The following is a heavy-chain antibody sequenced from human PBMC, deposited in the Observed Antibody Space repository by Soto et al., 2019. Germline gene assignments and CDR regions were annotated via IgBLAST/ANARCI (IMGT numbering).Heavy chain of an antibody. CDR1: GGTFSSYA. D-gene: IGHD2-2*01. V-gene: IGHV1-69*13. J-gene: IGHJ6*02. CDR2: IIPIFGTA. CDR3: ARDGAPAAEYYYYGMDV. Sequence: GASVKVSCKASGGTFSSYAISWVRQAPRQGLEWMGGIIPIFGTANYAQKFQGRVTITADESTSTAYMELSSLRSEDTAVYYCARDGAPAAEYYYYGMDVWGQGTTVTVSS.